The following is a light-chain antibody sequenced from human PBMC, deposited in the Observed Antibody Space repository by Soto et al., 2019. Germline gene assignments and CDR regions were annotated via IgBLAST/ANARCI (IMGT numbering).Light chain of an antibody. CDR1: QSVSSSY. V-gene: IGKV3-20*01. CDR2: GAS. CDR3: QQYGSSPWT. J-gene: IGKJ1*01. Sequence: EIVSTQSPGTLSLSPGERATLSCRASQSVSSSYLAWYQQKPGQAPRLLIYGASSRATCIPDRFSGSGSGTDFTLTISRLEPEDFAVYYCQQYGSSPWTFGQGTKVEIK.